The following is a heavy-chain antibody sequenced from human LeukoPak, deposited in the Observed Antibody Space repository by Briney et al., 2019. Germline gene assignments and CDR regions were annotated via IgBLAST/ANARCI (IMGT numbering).Heavy chain of an antibody. V-gene: IGHV1-18*01. J-gene: IGHJ6*02. Sequence: ASVKVSCKASGYTFTSYGISWVRQAPGQGLEWMGWISAYNGNTNYAQKLQGRVTMTTDTSTSTAYMELRSLRSDDTAVYYCARDSGYCSSTSCYAPICYYYYGMDVWGQGTTVTVSS. D-gene: IGHD2-2*03. CDR1: GYTFTSYG. CDR2: ISAYNGNT. CDR3: ARDSGYCSSTSCYAPICYYYYGMDV.